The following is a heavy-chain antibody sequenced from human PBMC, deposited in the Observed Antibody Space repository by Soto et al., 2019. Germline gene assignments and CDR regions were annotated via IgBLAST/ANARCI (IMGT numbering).Heavy chain of an antibody. Sequence: SGPTLVKPTQTLTLTCTFSGFSLSTSGVGVGWIRQPPGKALEWLALIYWDDDKRYSPSLKSRLTLTNDTSKNQMALTMTNMDPVDTATYFCAHRRGGYGDYVRTFDYWGQGTLVTVSS. J-gene: IGHJ4*02. CDR3: AHRRGGYGDYVRTFDY. CDR2: IYWDDDK. V-gene: IGHV2-5*02. D-gene: IGHD4-17*01. CDR1: GFSLSTSGVG.